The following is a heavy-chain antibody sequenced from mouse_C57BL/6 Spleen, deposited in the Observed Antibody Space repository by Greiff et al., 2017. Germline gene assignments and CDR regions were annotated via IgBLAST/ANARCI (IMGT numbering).Heavy chain of an antibody. D-gene: IGHD1-1*01. Sequence: QVQLQQPGAELVKPGASVKLSCKASGYTFTSYWMQWVKQRPGQGLEWIGEIDPSDSYTNYNQKFKGKATLTVDTSSSTAYMQLSSLTSEDSAVYYCARSPSYYYGSSYVNWYFDVWGTGTTVTVSS. CDR1: GYTFTSYW. CDR3: ARSPSYYYGSSYVNWYFDV. J-gene: IGHJ1*03. CDR2: IDPSDSYT. V-gene: IGHV1-50*01.